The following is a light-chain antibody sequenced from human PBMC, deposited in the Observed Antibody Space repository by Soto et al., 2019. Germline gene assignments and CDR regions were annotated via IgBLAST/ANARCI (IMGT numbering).Light chain of an antibody. CDR1: QVISAW. CDR2: KGT. CDR3: HQASSFPLT. Sequence: DIQMTQSPSSVSASVGDTVTITCRASQVISAWLAWYQQKPGRAPRLLIYKGTNLQVGVPPRFSGSASETDFTVTLPITNLQPDDFATYYCHQASSFPLTFGGGTKVEN. J-gene: IGKJ4*01. V-gene: IGKV1-12*01.